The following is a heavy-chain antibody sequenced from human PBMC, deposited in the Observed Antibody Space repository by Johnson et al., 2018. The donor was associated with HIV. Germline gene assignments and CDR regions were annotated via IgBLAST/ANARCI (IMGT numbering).Heavy chain of an antibody. V-gene: IGHV3-7*03. CDR1: GFTFNNYW. CDR3: ARDPPSYGSGSYFRAFDI. D-gene: IGHD3-10*01. J-gene: IGHJ3*02. CDR2: IKQDGSEK. Sequence: VQLVESGGDLVQPGGSLRLSCAASGFTFNNYWMSWVRQAPGRGLEWVANIKQDGSEKFYVDSVKGRFTISRDNAKNSLSLQMNSLRAEDTAMYYCARDPPSYGSGSYFRAFDIWGQGTMVTVSS.